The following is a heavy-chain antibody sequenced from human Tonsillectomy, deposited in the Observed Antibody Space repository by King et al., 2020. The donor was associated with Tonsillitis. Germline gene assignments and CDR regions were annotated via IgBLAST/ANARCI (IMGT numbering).Heavy chain of an antibody. CDR2: IYYSGST. D-gene: IGHD3-22*01. CDR1: GGSISSSSYY. V-gene: IGHV4-39*01. J-gene: IGHJ4*02. CDR3: ARHVYYDSSVYYPY. Sequence: LQLQESGPGLVKPSETLSLTCTVSGGSISSSSYYWGWIRQPPGKGLEWIGSIYYSGSTYYNPSLKSRVTISVDTSKNQFSLKLSSVTAADTAVYSCARHVYYDSSVYYPYWGQGTLVTVSS.